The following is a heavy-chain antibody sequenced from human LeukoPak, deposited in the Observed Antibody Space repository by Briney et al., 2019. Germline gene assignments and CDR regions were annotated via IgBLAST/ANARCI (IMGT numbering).Heavy chain of an antibody. V-gene: IGHV4-39*01. CDR2: IYYNEDT. Sequence: SETLSLTCTVSGVNIYTSTYYWAWNRQPPGKGLEFIGSIYYNEDTYSNPSLRSRLTISVDTSTNQFSLRLNSVTAADTAVYYCARQLAAGNDAFDIWGQGTLVTVSS. CDR1: GVNIYTSTYY. CDR3: ARQLAAGNDAFDI. D-gene: IGHD2-15*01. J-gene: IGHJ3*02.